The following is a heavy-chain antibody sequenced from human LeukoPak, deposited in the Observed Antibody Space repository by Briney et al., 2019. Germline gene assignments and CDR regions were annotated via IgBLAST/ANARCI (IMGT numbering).Heavy chain of an antibody. V-gene: IGHV1-2*06. CDR3: ARAGYYYDSIS. J-gene: IGHJ5*02. Sequence: ASVKVSCKVSGYTLTELSMHWVRQAPGQGLEWMGRINPNSGGTNYAQKFQGRVTMTRDTSISTAYMELSRLRSDDTAVYYCARAGYYYDSISWGQGTLVTVSS. D-gene: IGHD3-22*01. CDR1: GYTLTELS. CDR2: INPNSGGT.